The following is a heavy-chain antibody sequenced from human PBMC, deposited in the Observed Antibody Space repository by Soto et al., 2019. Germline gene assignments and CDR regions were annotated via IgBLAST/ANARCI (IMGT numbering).Heavy chain of an antibody. CDR1: GFPFSSTD. CDR2: IDGSGGTT. D-gene: IGHD3-10*01. J-gene: IGHJ5*02. Sequence: EFQVLQSGGGLVQPGGSLTLSCAASGFPFSSTDMTWVRQAPGKGLEGVSTIDGSGGTTSYADSVKGRFTISRANSINTVFLQMNSLSGDDTALYFCAKNSGWFNTWGQAALVTASS. CDR3: AKNSGWFNT. V-gene: IGHV3-23*01.